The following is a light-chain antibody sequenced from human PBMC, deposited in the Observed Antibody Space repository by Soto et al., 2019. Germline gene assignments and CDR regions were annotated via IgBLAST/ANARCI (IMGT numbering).Light chain of an antibody. CDR2: DND. CDR1: TSNIGSDY. J-gene: IGLJ2*01. Sequence: QSALTQPPSVSAAPGQKVTISCSGSTSNIGSDYVSWYQQVPGTAPKLLIYDNDQRPSGIPDRFSGSKSGTSATLGITGLQTGDEADYYCGTWDSSLTAGVFGGGTKLTVL. V-gene: IGLV1-51*01. CDR3: GTWDSSLTAGV.